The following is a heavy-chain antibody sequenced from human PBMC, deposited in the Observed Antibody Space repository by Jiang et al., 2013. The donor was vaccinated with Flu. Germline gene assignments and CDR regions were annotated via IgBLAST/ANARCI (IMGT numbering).Heavy chain of an antibody. CDR1: GYTFTNYY. D-gene: IGHD3-16*02. CDR3: ARGRNMITFGGVVVLLGDFDY. J-gene: IGHJ4*02. Sequence: SGAEVKRPGASVKLTCKTSGYTFTNYYIHWVRQAPGQGLDWMGGINPSAGSTSYAPKFQGKVTMTRDTSTSTVYMELSSPRTDDTAVYYCARGRNMITFGGVVVLLGDFDYWGQGTLVSVSP. V-gene: IGHV1-46*01. CDR2: INPSAGST.